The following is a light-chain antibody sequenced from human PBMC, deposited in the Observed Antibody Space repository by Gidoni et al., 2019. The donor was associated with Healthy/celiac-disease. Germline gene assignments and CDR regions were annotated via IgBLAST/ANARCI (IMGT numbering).Light chain of an antibody. J-gene: IGLJ1*01. CDR1: SSNIGSNT. CDR3: AAWDDSLVYV. V-gene: IGLV1-44*01. CDR2: SNN. Sequence: HSVLTQPPSASGTPGQRVTIYSSGSSSNIGSNTVNCYQQLPGTATKRLIYSNNQRPAGVPDRFSGSKSGTSASLAISGRQSEDEAYYYCAAWDDSLVYVFGTGTKVTVL.